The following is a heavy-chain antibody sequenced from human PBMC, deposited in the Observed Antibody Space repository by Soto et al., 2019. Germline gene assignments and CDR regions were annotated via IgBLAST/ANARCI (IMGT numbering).Heavy chain of an antibody. CDR3: VKYTVTEDLGES. V-gene: IGHV3-23*01. J-gene: IGHJ5*02. Sequence: EVQLLESGGDVVRPGGSLRLSCAASEFTFSSYALGWVRQAPGKGLEWVAGVSRAGTYTFYADSVRGRFSISRDNSRDTVDLYMNALRGDDTAVYFCVKYTVTEDLGESWGQGTLVSDSS. CDR1: EFTFSSYA. D-gene: IGHD3-16*01. CDR2: VSRAGTYT.